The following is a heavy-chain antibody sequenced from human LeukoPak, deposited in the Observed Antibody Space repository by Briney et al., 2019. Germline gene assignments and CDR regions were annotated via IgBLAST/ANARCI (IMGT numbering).Heavy chain of an antibody. CDR2: TYYRSKWYN. D-gene: IGHD6-6*01. CDR1: GDSVSRNSAA. J-gene: IGHJ5*02. CDR3: ARVQYSSSSGWFDP. Sequence: AQTLSLTCAISGDSVSRNSAAWNWIRQSPSRGLEWLGRTYYRSKWYNDYAVSVKSRITINPDTSKNQFSLQLNSVTPEDTAVYYCARVQYSSSSGWFDPWGQGTLVTVSS. V-gene: IGHV6-1*01.